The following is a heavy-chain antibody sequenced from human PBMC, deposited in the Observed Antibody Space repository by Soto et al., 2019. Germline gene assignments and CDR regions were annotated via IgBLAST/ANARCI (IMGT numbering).Heavy chain of an antibody. J-gene: IGHJ5*02. CDR3: VKGRYYYDSSGYRAWFDP. CDR2: ISSNGGST. D-gene: IGHD3-22*01. CDR1: GFTFSSYA. Sequence: PGGSLRLSCSASGFTFSSYAMHWVRQAPGKGLEYVSAISSNGGSTYYADSVKGRFTISRDNSKNTPYLQMSSLRAEDTAVYYCVKGRYYYDSSGYRAWFDPWGQGTLVTVSS. V-gene: IGHV3-64D*06.